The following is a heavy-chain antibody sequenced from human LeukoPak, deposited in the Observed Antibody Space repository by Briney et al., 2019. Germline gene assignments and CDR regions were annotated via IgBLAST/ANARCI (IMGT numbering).Heavy chain of an antibody. J-gene: IGHJ4*02. Sequence: ASVKVSCNASGSIYSDYYMHRVGQVPGRGFEWMGWISRRSGATKIAPKFQGRVTLTRDISISTAYVELTNLASDDTAVYYCVSWAGGYSDVDSFDSWGQGTLVLVSS. CDR3: VSWAGGYSDVDSFDS. V-gene: IGHV1-2*02. D-gene: IGHD6-19*01. CDR1: GSIYSDYY. CDR2: ISRRSGAT.